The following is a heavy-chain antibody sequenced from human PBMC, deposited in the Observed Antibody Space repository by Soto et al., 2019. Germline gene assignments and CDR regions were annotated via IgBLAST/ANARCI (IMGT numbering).Heavy chain of an antibody. D-gene: IGHD3-10*01. J-gene: IGHJ3*02. CDR3: AINKWFGSQDAFDI. CDR1: GGSFSGYF. Sequence: SETLSLTCAVYGGSFSGYFWGWIRQPPGKGLEWIGEINHSGRTNCDPSLKSRVTISVDTSKNQFSLELNSVTAAETAMYYCAINKWFGSQDAFDIWGQGIMVTVS. CDR2: INHSGRT. V-gene: IGHV4-34*01.